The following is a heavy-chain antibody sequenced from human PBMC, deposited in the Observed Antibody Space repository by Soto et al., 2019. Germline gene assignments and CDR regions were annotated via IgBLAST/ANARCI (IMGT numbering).Heavy chain of an antibody. D-gene: IGHD1-26*01. Sequence: ASVKVSCKASGYTFTSYFMHWVRQAPGQGLEWLGIINLSVGSTSYAQKLQGRVTMTRDTSTSTAYMELSSLRSEDTAVYYCARDVGATGDWGQGTLVTVSS. V-gene: IGHV1-46*04. J-gene: IGHJ4*02. CDR2: INLSVGST. CDR3: ARDVGATGD. CDR1: GYTFTSYF.